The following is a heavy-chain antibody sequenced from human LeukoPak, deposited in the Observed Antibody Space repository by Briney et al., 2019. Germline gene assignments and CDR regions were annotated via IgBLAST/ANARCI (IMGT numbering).Heavy chain of an antibody. J-gene: IGHJ4*02. V-gene: IGHV4-39*07. CDR3: ARARTIFGHFDH. Sequence: SETLSLTCAISGGSISGTAYYWGWIRQPPGKGLEWIGSIYYSGSTYYNPSLKSRLTISVDMSKNQFSLKLSSVTAADTAVYYCARARTIFGHFDHWGRGTLVTVSS. D-gene: IGHD3-3*01. CDR1: GGSISGTAYY. CDR2: IYYSGST.